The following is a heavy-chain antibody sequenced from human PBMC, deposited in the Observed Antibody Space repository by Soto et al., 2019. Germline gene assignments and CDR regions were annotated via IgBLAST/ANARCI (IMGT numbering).Heavy chain of an antibody. V-gene: IGHV1-69*02. J-gene: IGHJ6*02. Sequence: QVQLVQSGAEVKKPGSSVKVSCKASGGTFSSYTISWVRKAPGQGLEWMGRIIPILGIANYAQKFQGRVTITADKSTSTAYMELSSLRSEDTAVYYCASLSYCSGGSCYSFGMDVWGQGTTVTVSS. CDR2: IIPILGIA. D-gene: IGHD2-15*01. CDR3: ASLSYCSGGSCYSFGMDV. CDR1: GGTFSSYT.